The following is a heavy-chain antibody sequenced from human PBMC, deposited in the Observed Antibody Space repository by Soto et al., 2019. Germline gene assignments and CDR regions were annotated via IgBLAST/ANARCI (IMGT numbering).Heavy chain of an antibody. D-gene: IGHD1-26*01. CDR1: GFIFSSYA. V-gene: IGHV3-23*01. Sequence: PGGSLRLSCAASGFIFSSYAMSWVRQAPGKGPEWVSGIRGNGDNAHYADPVKGRFSISRDNSNNMLFLQINSLRAENTAVYYCAKEPLRFSGNPRQFDYWGQGTRVTVSS. CDR3: AKEPLRFSGNPRQFDY. J-gene: IGHJ4*02. CDR2: IRGNGDNA.